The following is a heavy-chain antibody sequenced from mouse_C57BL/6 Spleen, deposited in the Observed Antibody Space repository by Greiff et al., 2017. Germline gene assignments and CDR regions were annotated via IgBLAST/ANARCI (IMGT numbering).Heavy chain of an antibody. V-gene: IGHV1-53*01. J-gene: IGHJ1*03. CDR2: INPSNGGT. CDR3: ARCPLYYDYDEYWYFDV. D-gene: IGHD2-4*01. CDR1: GYTFTSYW. Sequence: QVQLQQPGTELVKPGASVKLSCQASGYTFTSYWMHWVKQRPGQGLEWIGNINPSNGGTNYNEKFKSKATLTVDKSSSTAYMQLSSLTSEDSAVYYCARCPLYYDYDEYWYFDVWGTGTTVTVSS.